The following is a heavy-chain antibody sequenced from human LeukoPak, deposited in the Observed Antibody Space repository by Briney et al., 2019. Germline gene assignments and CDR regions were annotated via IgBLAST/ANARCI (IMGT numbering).Heavy chain of an antibody. V-gene: IGHV3-21*01. D-gene: IGHD6-13*01. Sequence: GGSLRLSCAASGFTFSSYSMNWVRQAPGKGLEWVSSISSSSSYIYYADSVEGRFAISRDNAKNSLYLQMNSLRAEDTAVYYCARGDYSSSFYYYYGMDVWGKGTTVTVSS. J-gene: IGHJ6*04. CDR1: GFTFSSYS. CDR3: ARGDYSSSFYYYYGMDV. CDR2: ISSSSSYI.